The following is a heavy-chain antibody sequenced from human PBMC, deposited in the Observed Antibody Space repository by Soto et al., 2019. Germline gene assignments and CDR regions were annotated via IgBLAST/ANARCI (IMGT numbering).Heavy chain of an antibody. D-gene: IGHD5-18*01. CDR2: ISYDGSNK. J-gene: IGHJ4*02. CDR1: GFTFSSYA. CDR3: ARETNTAMAYYFDY. V-gene: IGHV3-30-3*01. Sequence: GGSLRLSCAASGFTFSSYAMHWVRQAPGKGLEWVAVISYDGSNKNYADSVKGRFTISRDNSKNTLYLQMNSLRAEDTAVYYCARETNTAMAYYFDYWGQGTLVTVSS.